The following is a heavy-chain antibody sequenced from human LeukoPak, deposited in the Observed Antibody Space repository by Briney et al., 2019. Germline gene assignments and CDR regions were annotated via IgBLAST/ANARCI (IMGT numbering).Heavy chain of an antibody. D-gene: IGHD3/OR15-3a*01. J-gene: IGHJ4*02. CDR3: SSGGLGNRLGY. CDR2: IYTSGST. CDR1: GGSISGYY. V-gene: IGHV4-4*07. Sequence: SETLSLTCTVSGGSISGYYWTWIRQPAGKGLEWIGRIYTSGSTNYNPSLKSRVTMSVDTSRNQFSLKLSSVTAADTAVYYCSSGGLGNRLGYWGQGTLVTVSS.